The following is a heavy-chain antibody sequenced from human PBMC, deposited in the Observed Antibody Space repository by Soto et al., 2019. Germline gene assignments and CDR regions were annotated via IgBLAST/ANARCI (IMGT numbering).Heavy chain of an antibody. CDR2: MFHSGYI. D-gene: IGHD3-22*01. Sequence: QVQLRESAPGLVKPSETLSLTCAVSGGSISGYFWSWIRQPPGKALEWIGFMFHSGYIEYNPSLKSRVTISVDSSKNQFSLKLTSVTATDTALYYCARHSKIDNSNYSFDYWGQGALVTVSS. CDR1: GGSISGYF. J-gene: IGHJ4*02. CDR3: ARHSKIDNSNYSFDY. V-gene: IGHV4-59*08.